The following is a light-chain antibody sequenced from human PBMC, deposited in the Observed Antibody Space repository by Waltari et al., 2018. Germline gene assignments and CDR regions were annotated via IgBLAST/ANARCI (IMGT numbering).Light chain of an antibody. CDR2: EDI. CDR3: GTWDSSLSGAV. J-gene: IGLJ7*01. V-gene: IGLV1-51*02. CDR1: SSNIGNNY. Sequence: QSVLTQPPSVSAAPGQRVTISCSGGSSNIGNNYVSWYRQFPGKAPKLLIYEDIERPSGIPGRFSGSKSGTSATLDITGLQAGDEADYYCGTWDSSLSGAVFGGGTHLTVL.